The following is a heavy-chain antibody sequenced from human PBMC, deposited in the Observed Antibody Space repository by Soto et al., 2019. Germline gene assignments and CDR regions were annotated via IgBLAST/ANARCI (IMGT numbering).Heavy chain of an antibody. J-gene: IGHJ4*02. CDR2: IIPILGIA. V-gene: IGHV1-69*02. CDR3: ARGTYYYDSSGYYFFDY. Sequence: SVKVSCKASGGTFSSYTISWVRQAPGQGLEWMGRIIPILGIANYAQKFQGRVTITADKSTSTAYMELSSLRSEDTAVYYCARGTYYYDSSGYYFFDYWGKGTLVTVSS. D-gene: IGHD3-22*01. CDR1: GGTFSSYT.